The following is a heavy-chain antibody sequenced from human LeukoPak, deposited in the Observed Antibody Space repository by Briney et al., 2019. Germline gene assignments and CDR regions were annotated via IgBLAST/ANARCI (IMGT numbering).Heavy chain of an antibody. D-gene: IGHD3-10*01. CDR2: IYYSGST. J-gene: IGHJ4*02. Sequence: PSETLSLTCTVSGGSISSSSYYWGWIRQPPGKGLEWIGSIYYSGSTYYNPSLKSRVTISVDKSKNHFSLKLSSVTAADTAVYYCARVGLTIVRGLDYWGQGTLVTVSS. V-gene: IGHV4-39*07. CDR1: GGSISSSSYY. CDR3: ARVGLTIVRGLDY.